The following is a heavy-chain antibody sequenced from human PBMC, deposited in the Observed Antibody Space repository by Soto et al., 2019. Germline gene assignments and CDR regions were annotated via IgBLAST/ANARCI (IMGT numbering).Heavy chain of an antibody. J-gene: IGHJ4*02. V-gene: IGHV3-30*18. Sequence: VQLVESGGGVVQPGRSLRLSCAASGFTFSSYGMHWVRQAPGKRLEWVAVISYDGSNKYYADSVKGRFTISRDNSKNTLYLQMNSLRAEDTAVYYCAKDLAAYGDYIYWGQGTLVTVSS. CDR3: AKDLAAYGDYIY. D-gene: IGHD4-17*01. CDR2: ISYDGSNK. CDR1: GFTFSSYG.